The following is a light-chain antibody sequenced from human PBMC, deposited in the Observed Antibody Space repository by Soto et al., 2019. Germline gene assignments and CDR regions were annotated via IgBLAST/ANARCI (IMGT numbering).Light chain of an antibody. CDR3: VSYTSSTTSA. Sequence: QSALAQPASVSDSPGQSITISCTGTSSDVGGSNFVSWYQQHPGKPPKLIIYGVANRPSGVSNRFSGSKSGSTASLIISRLQTEDEADYYRVSYTSSTTSAFGTGTKVTVL. CDR2: GVA. V-gene: IGLV2-14*03. CDR1: SSDVGGSNF. J-gene: IGLJ1*01.